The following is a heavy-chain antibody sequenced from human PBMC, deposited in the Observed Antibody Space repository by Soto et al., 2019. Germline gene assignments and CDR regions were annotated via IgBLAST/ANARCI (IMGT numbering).Heavy chain of an antibody. CDR2: INPDSGGT. V-gene: IGHV1-2*02. Sequence: ASVKVSCKASGYMFTGYYMHCVRQAPGQGLEWMGWINPDSGGTNYQQKFQGRVTMTRDTSISTAYLEMSSLRSDDTAVYYCTRKVNTLNFYNWGQGTMVTVSS. CDR1: GYMFTGYY. CDR3: TRKVNTLNFYN. J-gene: IGHJ4*02. D-gene: IGHD4-17*01.